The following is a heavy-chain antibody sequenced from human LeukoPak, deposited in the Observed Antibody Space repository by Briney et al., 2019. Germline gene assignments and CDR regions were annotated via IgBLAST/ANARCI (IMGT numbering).Heavy chain of an antibody. D-gene: IGHD1-1*01. J-gene: IGHJ6*02. CDR1: GFTFSSYA. CDR3: AKTLGVGTDYYYYGMDV. V-gene: IGHV3-30*18. CDR2: VSHDGTTE. Sequence: GGSLRLSCAASGFTFSSYAMSWVRQAPGKGLEWVAVVSHDGTTEYYADSVKGRFTLPRDNSKNILFLQMNSLRGEDTAVYYCAKTLGVGTDYYYYGMDVWGQGTTVTVS.